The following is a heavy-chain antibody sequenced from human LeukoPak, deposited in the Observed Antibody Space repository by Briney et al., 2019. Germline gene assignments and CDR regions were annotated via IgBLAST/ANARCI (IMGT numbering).Heavy chain of an antibody. CDR3: AKLYYGSGSYYNC. D-gene: IGHD3-10*01. Sequence: GGSLRLSCAASGFTFSSYSMNWVRQAPGERLEWVSSISSSSTYIYYADSVKGRFTISRDDAKNSLFLQMNSLRAEDTAVYYCAKLYYGSGSYYNCWGQGTLVTVSS. CDR2: ISSSSTYI. J-gene: IGHJ4*02. V-gene: IGHV3-21*01. CDR1: GFTFSSYS.